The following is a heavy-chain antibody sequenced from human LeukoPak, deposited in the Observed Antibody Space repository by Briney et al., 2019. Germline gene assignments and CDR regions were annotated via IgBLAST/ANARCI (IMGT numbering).Heavy chain of an antibody. V-gene: IGHV4-59*11. J-gene: IGHJ3*01. CDR3: ARESGYRDTDYIGTFDF. CDR2: IHYSGTT. D-gene: IGHD4-11*01. Sequence: SETLSLTCTVSDDSINNHFWSWVRQSPGRGLEWIGYIHYSGTTSYNPSLKRRATILLDASNNKFSLKLASATAADTAVYFCARESGYRDTDYIGTFDFWGQGILITVSS. CDR1: DDSINNHF.